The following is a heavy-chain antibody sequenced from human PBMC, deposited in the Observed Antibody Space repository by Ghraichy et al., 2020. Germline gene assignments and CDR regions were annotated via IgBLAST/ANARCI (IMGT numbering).Heavy chain of an antibody. Sequence: ETLSLTCTVSGGSISSYYWSWIRQPPGKGLECIGYIYYSGSTNYNPSLKSRVTISVDTSKNQFSLKLSSVTAADTAVYYCAREYSSSSYDRAFDIWGQGTMVTVSS. D-gene: IGHD6-13*01. CDR2: IYYSGST. CDR1: GGSISSYY. J-gene: IGHJ3*02. CDR3: AREYSSSSYDRAFDI. V-gene: IGHV4-59*01.